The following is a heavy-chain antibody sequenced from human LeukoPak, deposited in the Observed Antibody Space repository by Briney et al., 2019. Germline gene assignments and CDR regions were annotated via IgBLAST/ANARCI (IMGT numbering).Heavy chain of an antibody. Sequence: PSETLSLTCAVYGGSFSGYYWSWIRQPPGKGLEWIGEINHSGSTNYNPSLKSRVTISVDTSKNQFSLKLSSVTAADTAVYYCARSANTMYSGSRRFDPWGQGTLVTVSS. D-gene: IGHD1-26*01. V-gene: IGHV4-34*01. J-gene: IGHJ5*02. CDR2: INHSGST. CDR3: ARSANTMYSGSRRFDP. CDR1: GGSFSGYY.